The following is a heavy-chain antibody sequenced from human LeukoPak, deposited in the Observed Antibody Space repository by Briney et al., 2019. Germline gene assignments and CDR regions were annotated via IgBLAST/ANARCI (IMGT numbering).Heavy chain of an antibody. J-gene: IGHJ3*01. CDR3: ARLLDNDSSGDPDTFDL. V-gene: IGHV4-59*11. D-gene: IGHD3-22*01. CDR2: IYYSGST. Sequence: SETLSLTCSVSGGSMSSHYWSWIRQPPGKGLEWVGRIYYSGSTKYNASLQSRVTISLDTSRNDISLKLTSVTAAGTAVYYSARLLDNDSSGDPDTFDLWGPGTVVTVSS. CDR1: GGSMSSHY.